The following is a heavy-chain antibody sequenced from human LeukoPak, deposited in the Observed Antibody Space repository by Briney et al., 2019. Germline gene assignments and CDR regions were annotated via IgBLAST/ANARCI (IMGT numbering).Heavy chain of an antibody. CDR3: ARGGITGTTSFDY. J-gene: IGHJ4*02. Sequence: ASVKVSCKASGYTFTSYGISWVRQAPGQGLEWMGWISAYNGNTNYTQKLQGRVTITTDESTSTAYMELSSLRSEDTAVYYCARGGITGTTSFDYWGQGTLVTVSS. CDR1: GYTFTSYG. CDR2: ISAYNGNT. D-gene: IGHD1-7*01. V-gene: IGHV1-18*01.